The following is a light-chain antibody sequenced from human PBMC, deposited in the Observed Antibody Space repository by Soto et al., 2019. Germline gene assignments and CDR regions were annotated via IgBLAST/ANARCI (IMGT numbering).Light chain of an antibody. CDR2: GTS. V-gene: IGKV3-20*01. Sequence: EIVLTQSPGTLSLSPGERATLSCRASQSLTSNYLAWYQQKPGQAPRLLISGTSNRATGIPDRFSGSGSGTEFTLTINRLEPDDFAVYYCQQYGDSVFTFGPGTKVDIK. CDR3: QQYGDSVFT. J-gene: IGKJ3*01. CDR1: QSLTSNY.